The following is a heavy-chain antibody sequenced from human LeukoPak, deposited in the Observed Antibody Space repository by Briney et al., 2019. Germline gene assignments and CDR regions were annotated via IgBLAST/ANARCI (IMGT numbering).Heavy chain of an antibody. J-gene: IGHJ3*02. CDR3: ARDLAGPPQEAFDI. CDR2: IKQDGSEK. V-gene: IGHV3-7*01. CDR1: GLTFSSYW. Sequence: PGGSLRLSCAASGLTFSSYWMSWVRQAPGKGLEWVPNIKQDGSEKHYVDSVTGRFTISRDNAKNSLYLQMNSLRADDTAVYYCARDLAGPPQEAFDIWGQGTMVTVSS.